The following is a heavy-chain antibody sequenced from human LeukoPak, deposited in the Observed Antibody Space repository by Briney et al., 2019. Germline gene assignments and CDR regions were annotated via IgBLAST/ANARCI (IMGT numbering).Heavy chain of an antibody. CDR3: ARDPPLGYCSGGSCDEYFQH. Sequence: GGSLRLFCAASGFTFSSYSMNWVRQAPGKGLEWVSSISSSSSYIYYADSVKGRFTISRDNAKNSLYLQMNSLRAEDTAVYYCARDPPLGYCSGGSCDEYFQHWGQGTLVTVSS. D-gene: IGHD2-15*01. J-gene: IGHJ1*01. CDR1: GFTFSSYS. V-gene: IGHV3-21*01. CDR2: ISSSSSYI.